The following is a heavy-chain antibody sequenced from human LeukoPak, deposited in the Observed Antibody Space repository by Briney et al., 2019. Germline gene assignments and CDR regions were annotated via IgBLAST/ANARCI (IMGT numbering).Heavy chain of an antibody. V-gene: IGHV4-4*02. CDR3: ARDYYDSSGSINWFDT. CDR2: IYHSGST. D-gene: IGHD3-22*01. J-gene: IGHJ5*02. CDR1: GGSISSSNW. Sequence: PSETLSLTCAVSGGSISSSNWWSWVRQPPGKGLEWIGEIYHSGSTNYNPSLKSRVTISVDKSKNQFSLELSSVTAADTAMYFCARDYYDSSGSINWFDTWGPGTLVTVSS.